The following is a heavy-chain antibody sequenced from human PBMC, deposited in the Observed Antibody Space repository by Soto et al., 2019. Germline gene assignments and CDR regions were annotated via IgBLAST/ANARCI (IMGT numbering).Heavy chain of an antibody. CDR1: GYTFSDYG. CDR2: ILCLTDRK. D-gene: IGHD2-2*02. Sequence: QVHLVQSGAEVKTPGASVTISCKASGYTFSDYGIHWIRQAPGQRPEWLGWILCLTDRKEYSQKFQGRISLTRDTAASTASMGLSRLRSEDTAVYYCERCRRTCTEKTCYTDFDFWGQGSLVSVSS. CDR3: ERCRRTCTEKTCYTDFDF. J-gene: IGHJ4*02. V-gene: IGHV1-3*01.